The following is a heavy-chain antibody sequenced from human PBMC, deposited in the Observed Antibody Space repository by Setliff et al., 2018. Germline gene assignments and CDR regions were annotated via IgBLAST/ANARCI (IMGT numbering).Heavy chain of an antibody. V-gene: IGHV4-59*11. J-gene: IGHJ4*02. CDR2: IYYSGTT. Sequence: PSETLSLTCIVSGGSISSHYWNWIRQPPGKGLEWIGYIYYSGTTNYNPSLKSRVTISVDTSKNQFSLKLSSVTAADTAVYYCARGRAGHSGHWGQGTLVTVSS. D-gene: IGHD6-19*01. CDR3: ARGRAGHSGH. CDR1: GGSISSHY.